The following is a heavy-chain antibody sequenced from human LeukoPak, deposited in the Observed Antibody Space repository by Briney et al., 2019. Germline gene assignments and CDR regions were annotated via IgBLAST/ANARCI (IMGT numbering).Heavy chain of an antibody. J-gene: IGHJ4*02. V-gene: IGHV3-30*04. CDR2: VSFHGTDK. D-gene: IGHD2-15*01. Sequence: PGGSLRLSCAASGFTFSNYAMHWVRQAPGKGLDWVAVVSFHGTDKFYADSVKGRFNISRDNVKNSLYLQMNGLRAEDTAVYYCARVHGGYPFDQWGQGTLVTVSS. CDR3: ARVHGGYPFDQ. CDR1: GFTFSNYA.